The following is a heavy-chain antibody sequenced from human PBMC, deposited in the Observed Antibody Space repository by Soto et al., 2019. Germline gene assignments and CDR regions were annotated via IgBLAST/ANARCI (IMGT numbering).Heavy chain of an antibody. CDR3: ARGRPLLVNQDAFDI. D-gene: IGHD2-15*01. CDR2: IYYSGST. Sequence: QVQLQESRPGLVKPSETLSLTCTVSGGSISSYYWSWIRQPPGKGLAWIGYIYYSGSTNYNPSLKSRVTIKVDPSMTQFSRQLSAVTAEDTAVYYCARGRPLLVNQDAFDIWGQGTMVTFSS. V-gene: IGHV4-59*01. J-gene: IGHJ3*02. CDR1: GGSISSYY.